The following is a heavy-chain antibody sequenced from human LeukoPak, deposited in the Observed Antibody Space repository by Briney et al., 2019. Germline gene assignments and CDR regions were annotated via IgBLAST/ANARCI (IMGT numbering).Heavy chain of an antibody. CDR2: ISSSSSYI. CDR1: GFTFSSYS. V-gene: IGHV3-21*01. Sequence: GGSLRLSCAASGFTFSSYSMNWVRQAPGKGLEWVSSISSSSSYIYYADSVKGRFTISRDNAKNSLYLQMNSLRAEDTAVCYCARETYYDSSGDPGYGMDVWGQGTTVTVSS. CDR3: ARETYYDSSGDPGYGMDV. D-gene: IGHD3-22*01. J-gene: IGHJ6*02.